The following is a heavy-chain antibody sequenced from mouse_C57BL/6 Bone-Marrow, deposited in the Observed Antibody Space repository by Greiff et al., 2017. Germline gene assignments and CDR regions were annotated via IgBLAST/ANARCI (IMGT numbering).Heavy chain of an antibody. Sequence: VQLKESGGDLVKPGGSLKLSCAASGFTFSSYGMSWVRQTPDKRLEWVATISSGGSYTYYPDSVKGRFTISRDNAKNTLYLQMSSLKSEDTAMYYCASRRDDGYWAPFAYWGQGTLVTVSA. J-gene: IGHJ3*01. CDR3: ASRRDDGYWAPFAY. V-gene: IGHV5-6*01. CDR2: ISSGGSYT. D-gene: IGHD2-3*01. CDR1: GFTFSSYG.